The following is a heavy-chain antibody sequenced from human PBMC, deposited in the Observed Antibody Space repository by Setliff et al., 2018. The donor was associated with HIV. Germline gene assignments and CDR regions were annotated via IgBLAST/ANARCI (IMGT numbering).Heavy chain of an antibody. CDR3: VRGHCNSDKCWYTWFDP. CDR1: GHTFSNSD. Sequence: APVKVSCKASGHTFSNSDIHWVRRATGQGLEWMGWMNPNTGVAGYALKFQGRVTMTRDTSISTAYMELSSLTSEDTAVYYCVRGHCNSDKCWYTWFDPWGQGTLVTVSS. V-gene: IGHV1-8*01. J-gene: IGHJ5*02. CDR2: MNPNTGVA. D-gene: IGHD2-2*01.